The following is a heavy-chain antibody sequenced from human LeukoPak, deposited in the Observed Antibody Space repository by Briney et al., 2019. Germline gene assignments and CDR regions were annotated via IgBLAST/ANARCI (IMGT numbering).Heavy chain of an antibody. CDR3: ARDRKSSGKDY. Sequence: GGSLRLSCAASGFTFSSYWMSWVRQAPGKGLEWVGNIKDDGSKKYYVDSVKGRFTFSRDNAKNSLYLQMNSPRAEDTAVYYCARDRKSSGKDYWGPGTLVTVSS. CDR2: IKDDGSKK. J-gene: IGHJ4*02. D-gene: IGHD6-19*01. V-gene: IGHV3-7*01. CDR1: GFTFSSYW.